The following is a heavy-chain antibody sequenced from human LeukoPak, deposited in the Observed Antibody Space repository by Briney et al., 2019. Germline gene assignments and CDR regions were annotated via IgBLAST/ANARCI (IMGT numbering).Heavy chain of an antibody. J-gene: IGHJ4*02. CDR1: GFTFSKYW. CDR2: INTDGTVT. D-gene: IGHD6-19*01. Sequence: GGSLRLSCAASGFTFSKYWMLWVRQAPGKGLESVSRINTDGTVTTYADSVKGRFTVSRDNADNTMFLQMNSGRDEYTGGYYCATKQWLAPPPDSWGQGTPVTVSS. CDR3: ATKQWLAPPPDS. V-gene: IGHV3-74*01.